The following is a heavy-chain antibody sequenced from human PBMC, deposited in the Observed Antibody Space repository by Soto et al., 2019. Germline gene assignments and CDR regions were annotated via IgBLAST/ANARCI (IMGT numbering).Heavy chain of an antibody. J-gene: IGHJ3*02. D-gene: IGHD2-2*01. CDR3: ARDRPYRRSDAFDI. V-gene: IGHV1-69*01. CDR1: GGTFSSYA. Sequence: QVQLVQSGAEVKKPGSSVKVSCKASGGTFSSYAISWVRQAPGQGLEWRGGIIPIFGTANYAQKFQGRVTITAVESTSTAYMELSSVRSEDTAVYYCARDRPYRRSDAFDIWGQGTMVTVSS. CDR2: IIPIFGTA.